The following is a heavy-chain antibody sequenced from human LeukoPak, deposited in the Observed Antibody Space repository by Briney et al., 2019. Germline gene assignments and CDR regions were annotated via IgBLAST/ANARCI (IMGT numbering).Heavy chain of an antibody. V-gene: IGHV4-59*01. CDR3: ARVGYSSSWFYYYYMGV. CDR2: IYYSGST. Sequence: MPSETLSLTCTVSGGSISSYYWSWIRQPPGKGLEWIGYIYYSGSTNYNPSLKSRVTISVDTSKNQFSLKLSSVTAADTAVYYCARVGYSSSWFYYYYMGVWGKGTTVTVSS. D-gene: IGHD6-13*01. CDR1: GGSISSYY. J-gene: IGHJ6*03.